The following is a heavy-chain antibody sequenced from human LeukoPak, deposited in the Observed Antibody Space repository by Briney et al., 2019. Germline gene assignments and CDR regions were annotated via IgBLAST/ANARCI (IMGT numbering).Heavy chain of an antibody. CDR3: ARTLRCSGGSCSASVDY. J-gene: IGHJ4*02. Sequence: GESLRHSSATPLLQLRYYHMTTIRQTTGKGLECIPYISSRSHYTNYEDSVRGRFTISRDTAKSSLYLQMNSLRAEDTAVYYCARTLRCSGGSCSASVDYWGQGTLVTVSS. V-gene: IGHV3-11*03. D-gene: IGHD2-15*01. CDR2: ISSRSHYT. CDR1: LLQLRYYH.